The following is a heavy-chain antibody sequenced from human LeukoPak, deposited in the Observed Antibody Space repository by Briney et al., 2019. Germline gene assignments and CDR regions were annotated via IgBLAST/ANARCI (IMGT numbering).Heavy chain of an antibody. CDR2: IYTSGST. V-gene: IGHV4-4*07. J-gene: IGHJ3*02. CDR1: GGSISSYY. D-gene: IGHD1-7*01. Sequence: SETLSLTCTVSGGSISSYYWSWIRQPAGKGLEWIGRIYTSGSTNYNPSLQSRVTMSVDTSKNQFSLKLSSVTAADTAVYYCARFRRTTGSDAFDIWGQGTMVTVSS. CDR3: ARFRRTTGSDAFDI.